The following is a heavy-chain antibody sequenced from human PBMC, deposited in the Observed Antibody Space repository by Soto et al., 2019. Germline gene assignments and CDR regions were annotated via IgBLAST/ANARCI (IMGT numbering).Heavy chain of an antibody. CDR1: GGSVSTYY. V-gene: IGHV4-59*02. CDR3: ARDHIGGPVAGPASDAFDI. CDR2: INHSGST. D-gene: IGHD6-19*01. Sequence: PSETRSLTCTVSGGSVSTYYWSLIRQPPGKGLEWIAYINHSGSTNYNPSLKSRVTISVDTSNNQFSLKLTSVTAADTAVYYCARDHIGGPVAGPASDAFDIWGQGTMVTVSS. J-gene: IGHJ3*02.